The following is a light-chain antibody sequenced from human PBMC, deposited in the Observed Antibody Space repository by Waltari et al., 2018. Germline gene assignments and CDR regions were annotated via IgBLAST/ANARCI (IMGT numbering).Light chain of an antibody. CDR1: SSNIGRTY. J-gene: IGLJ2*01. CDR3: AAWDDSLSGPV. Sequence: QSVLTQPPSASGTPGQRVPISCSGSSSNIGRTYVSWYQQLPGTAPKLLIYRNNQRPSGVPDRFSGSKSGTSASLAISGLRSEDEADYYCAAWDDSLSGPVFGGGTKLTVL. V-gene: IGLV1-47*01. CDR2: RNN.